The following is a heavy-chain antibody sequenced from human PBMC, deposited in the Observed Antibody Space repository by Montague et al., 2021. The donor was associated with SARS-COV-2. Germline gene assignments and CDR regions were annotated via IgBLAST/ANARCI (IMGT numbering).Heavy chain of an antibody. CDR2: IYYSGST. CDR3: ARVGVITTWFYFDY. CDR1: GGSISSYY. J-gene: IGHJ4*02. D-gene: IGHD3-22*01. V-gene: IGHV4-59*01. Sequence: SETLSLTCTVSGGSISSYYWSWIRQPPGKGLEWIGYIYYSGSTNYNPSLKSRVTISVYTSKNQFSLKLSSVTAADTAVYYCARVGVITTWFYFDYWGQGTLVTVSS.